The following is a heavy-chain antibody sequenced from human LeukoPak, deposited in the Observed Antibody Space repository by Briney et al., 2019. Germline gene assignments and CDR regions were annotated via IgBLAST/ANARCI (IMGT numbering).Heavy chain of an antibody. CDR2: IIPIFGTA. V-gene: IGHV1-69*13. CDR3: TTRACHAGGCSSSFYYYYGLHF. J-gene: IGHJ6*02. CDR1: GNSISNYA. Sequence: SVKVSCKTSGNSISNYAVSWVRQAPGQGFEWMGGIIPIFGTADYAQKFQGRVTITADQSTSTTYMALSSLKSEDTATYYYTTRACHAGGCSSSFYYYYGLHFWGQGTTVSVSS. D-gene: IGHD3-16*01.